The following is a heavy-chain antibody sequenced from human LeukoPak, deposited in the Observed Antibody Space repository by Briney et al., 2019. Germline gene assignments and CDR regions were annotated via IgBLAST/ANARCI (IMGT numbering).Heavy chain of an antibody. CDR2: ISSSGSTI. Sequence: GGSLRLSCAASGFTFSSYEMNWVRQAPGKGLEWVSYISSSGSTIYYADSVKGRFTISRDNAKNSLYLQMNSLRAEDTAVYYCARSRRYCSGGSCYSIFDYWGQRTLVTVSS. D-gene: IGHD2-15*01. CDR1: GFTFSSYE. CDR3: ARSRRYCSGGSCYSIFDY. J-gene: IGHJ4*02. V-gene: IGHV3-48*03.